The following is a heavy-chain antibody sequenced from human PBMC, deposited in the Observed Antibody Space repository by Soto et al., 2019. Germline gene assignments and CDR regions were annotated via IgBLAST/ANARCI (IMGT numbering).Heavy chain of an antibody. CDR1: GFTVSSNY. J-gene: IGHJ6*02. CDR3: ARDRRGGSGSYYSYYYYGMDV. D-gene: IGHD3-10*01. V-gene: IGHV3-53*01. CDR2: IYSGGST. Sequence: SLRLSCAASGFTVSSNYMSWVRQAPGKGLEWVSVIYSGGSTYYADSVKGRFTISRDNSKNTLYLQMNSLRAEDTAVYYCARDRRGGSGSYYSYYYYGMDVWGQGTTVTVSS.